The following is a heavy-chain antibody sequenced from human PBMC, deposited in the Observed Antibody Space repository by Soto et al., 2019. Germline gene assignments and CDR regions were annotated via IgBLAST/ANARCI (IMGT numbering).Heavy chain of an antibody. CDR3: AKDREGIQLPYYYYGMDV. V-gene: IGHV3-30*18. CDR1: GFTFSSYG. D-gene: IGHD5-18*01. Sequence: QVQLVESGGGVVQPGRSLRLSCAASGFTFSSYGMHWVRQAPGKGLEWVAVISYDGSNKYYADSVKGRFTISRDNSKDTLYLQMNSLRAEDTAVYYCAKDREGIQLPYYYYGMDVWGQGTTVTVSS. J-gene: IGHJ6*02. CDR2: ISYDGSNK.